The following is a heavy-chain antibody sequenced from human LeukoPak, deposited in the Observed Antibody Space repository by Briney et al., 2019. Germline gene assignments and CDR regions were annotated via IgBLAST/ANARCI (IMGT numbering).Heavy chain of an antibody. D-gene: IGHD3-9*01. CDR1: GYTFTTHH. Sequence: ASVKVSCKASGYTFTTHHVHWVRQAPGQGPEWMGWLNPNTGDTLYIQKFQGRVTMTGDTSISTAYMELSRLMSDDTAVYYCARIGLKTTGYYRLDYWGQGTLVTVSS. CDR2: LNPNTGDT. J-gene: IGHJ4*02. V-gene: IGHV1-2*02. CDR3: ARIGLKTTGYYRLDY.